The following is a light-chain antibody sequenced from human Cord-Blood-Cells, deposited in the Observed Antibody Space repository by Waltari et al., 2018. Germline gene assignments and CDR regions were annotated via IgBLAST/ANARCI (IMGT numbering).Light chain of an antibody. Sequence: QLVLPQSPYASASLGASVKLTCTLSSGHRNYSIVRQQQQPEKGPRYLMKLNSDGRHSKGAGIPDRFSGSISGAERYLTISSLQSEDEADYYCQTWGTGIHWVFGGGTKLTVL. J-gene: IGLJ3*02. V-gene: IGLV4-69*01. CDR3: QTWGTGIHWV. CDR1: SGHRNYS. CDR2: LNSDGRH.